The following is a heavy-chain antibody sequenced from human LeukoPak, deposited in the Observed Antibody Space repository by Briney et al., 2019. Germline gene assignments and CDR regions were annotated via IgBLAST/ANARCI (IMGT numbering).Heavy chain of an antibody. CDR2: ISAYNGNT. J-gene: IGHJ3*02. V-gene: IGHV1-18*01. Sequence: GASVKVSRKASGYTFTSYGMSWVRQAPGQGLEWMGWISAYNGNTNYAQKLQGRVTMTTDTSTSTAYMELRSLRSDDTAVYYCARDRRYDSSGMDAFDIWGQGTMVTVSS. D-gene: IGHD3-22*01. CDR3: ARDRRYDSSGMDAFDI. CDR1: GYTFTSYG.